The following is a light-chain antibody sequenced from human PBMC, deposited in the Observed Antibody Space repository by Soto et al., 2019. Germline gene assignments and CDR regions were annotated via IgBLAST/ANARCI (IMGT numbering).Light chain of an antibody. V-gene: IGKV1-39*01. CDR2: AAS. J-gene: IGKJ1*01. CDR1: QSISSY. CDR3: RQSYSTPRT. Sequence: DIQMTQSPSPLSASVGDRVTNTCRASQSISSYLNWYQQKPGKAPKLLIYAASSLQSGVPSRFSGSGSGTDFTLTISSLQPEDFATYYCRQSYSTPRTFGQGTTVDIK.